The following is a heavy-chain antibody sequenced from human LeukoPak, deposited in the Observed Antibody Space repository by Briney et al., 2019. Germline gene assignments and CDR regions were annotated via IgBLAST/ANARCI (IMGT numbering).Heavy chain of an antibody. CDR1: GFTFTSSA. CDR2: IVVGSNNT. J-gene: IGHJ3*01. V-gene: IGHV1-58*02. D-gene: IGHD2-15*01. CDR3: AAVVVAERGGAFDL. Sequence: ASVKVSCKASGFTFTSSAMQWVRQARGQRLEWIGWIVVGSNNTNYAQKFQERVTITRDMSTSTAYMELSSLRSEDTAMYYCAAVVVAERGGAFDLWGQGTMVTVSS.